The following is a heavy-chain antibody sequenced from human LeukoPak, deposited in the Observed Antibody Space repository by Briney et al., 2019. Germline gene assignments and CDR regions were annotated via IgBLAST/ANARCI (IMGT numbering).Heavy chain of an antibody. CDR3: ARHYYDSSGYYAEFEY. J-gene: IGHJ4*02. D-gene: IGHD3-22*01. CDR2: IDPSDSYT. CDR1: GYSFTNYS. Sequence: GQPLSISCKVSGYSFTNYSITCVRQMPEKGLERMERIDPSDSYTNYSPSFQGHVTISADKSISTAYLQWSSLKASDTAMYYCARHYYDSSGYYAEFEYWGQGTLVTVSS. V-gene: IGHV5-10-1*01.